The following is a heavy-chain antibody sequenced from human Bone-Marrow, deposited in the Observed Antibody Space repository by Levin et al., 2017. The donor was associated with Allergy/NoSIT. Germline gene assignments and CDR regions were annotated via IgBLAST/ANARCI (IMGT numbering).Heavy chain of an antibody. CDR1: GFTFSRYS. CDR2: ISRSSSTI. Sequence: GGSLRLSCAASGFTFSRYSMNWVRQAPGRGLEWVSYISRSSSTISYADSVKGRFTISRDNAKNSLYLQMNSLRDEDTAVYYCARPDCSGTSCYYFFDAWGQGTMVTVSS. J-gene: IGHJ4*02. D-gene: IGHD2-2*01. CDR3: ARPDCSGTSCYYFFDA. V-gene: IGHV3-48*02.